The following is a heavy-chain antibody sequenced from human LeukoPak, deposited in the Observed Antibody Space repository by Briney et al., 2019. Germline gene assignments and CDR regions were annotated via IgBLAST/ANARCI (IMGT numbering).Heavy chain of an antibody. V-gene: IGHV1-18*01. CDR2: ISVYKGNT. J-gene: IGHJ4*02. CDR1: GDTFTSYG. D-gene: IGHD2-15*01. Sequence: ASVKVSCKASGDTFTSYGITWVRQAPGQGPEWMGWISVYKGNTNYAQKLQCRVTMTSDTSISTAYMELSRLRSDHTAVYYCARGVVVVAAQHYYFDYWGQGTLVTVSS. CDR3: ARGVVVVAAQHYYFDY.